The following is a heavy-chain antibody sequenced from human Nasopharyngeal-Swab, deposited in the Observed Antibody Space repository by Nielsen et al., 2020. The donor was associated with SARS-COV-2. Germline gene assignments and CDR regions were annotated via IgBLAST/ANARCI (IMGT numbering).Heavy chain of an antibody. CDR3: ARDDGSLGDY. CDR2: STSSGSYI. J-gene: IGHJ4*02. CDR1: GFTFTTYS. Sequence: GALRLSCAASGFTFTTYSMNWIRQTPGKGLEWVSYSTSSGSYIWYADSVKGRFTISRDSAKNALYLEMNSLRAEDTAVYYCARDDGSLGDYWGQGTLVTVSS. D-gene: IGHD3-10*01. V-gene: IGHV3-21*05.